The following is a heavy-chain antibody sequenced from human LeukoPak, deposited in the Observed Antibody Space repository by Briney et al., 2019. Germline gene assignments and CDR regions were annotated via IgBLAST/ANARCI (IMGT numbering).Heavy chain of an antibody. CDR2: IYPGDSDT. V-gene: IGHV5-51*01. CDR1: GYSFTSYW. J-gene: IGHJ4*02. Sequence: GESLKISCKASGYSFTSYWIGWVRQMPGKGLGWMGIIYPGDSDTRYSPSFQGQVTISADKSISTAYLQWSSLKASDTAMYYCARGRITIFGVVGDFDYWGQGTLVTVSS. D-gene: IGHD3-3*01. CDR3: ARGRITIFGVVGDFDY.